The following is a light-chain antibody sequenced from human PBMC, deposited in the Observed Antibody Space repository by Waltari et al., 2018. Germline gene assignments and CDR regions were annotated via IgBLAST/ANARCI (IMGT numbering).Light chain of an antibody. V-gene: IGKV1-6*01. CDR1: QYIRND. CDR2: GSS. Sequence: AIQLTQSPSSLSASLGDRVTLPCLATQYIRNDLAWYQQKSGSAPKLLIYGSSSLHTGVPSRFSGSGSGTDFSLTISGLQPEDFATYYCLQDFKYPLTFGGGTKVEIK. J-gene: IGKJ4*01. CDR3: LQDFKYPLT.